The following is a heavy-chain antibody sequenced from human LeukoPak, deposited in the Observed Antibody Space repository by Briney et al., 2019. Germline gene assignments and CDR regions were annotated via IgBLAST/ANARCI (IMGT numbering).Heavy chain of an antibody. CDR1: GFTFDDYA. CDR2: ISWNSGSI. V-gene: IGHV3-9*03. Sequence: PGRSLRLSCAASGFTFDDYAMHWVRQAPGKGLEWVSGISWNSGSIGYADSVKGRFTISRDNAKNSLYLQMTSLRAEDMALYYCAKGSVAGIDYWGQGTLVTVSS. J-gene: IGHJ4*02. D-gene: IGHD6-19*01. CDR3: AKGSVAGIDY.